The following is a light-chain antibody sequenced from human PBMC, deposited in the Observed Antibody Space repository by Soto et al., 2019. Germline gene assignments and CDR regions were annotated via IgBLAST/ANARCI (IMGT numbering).Light chain of an antibody. V-gene: IGKV3-20*01. CDR3: QQYGNSPQT. CDR2: AAS. CDR1: QSVRSSY. Sequence: EVVLTQSPGTLSLSPGERATLSCRASQSVRSSYVAWYQQKPGQAPRLLIYAASSRATGIPDRFSGSGSGTDFTLTISRLEPEDFVVYYCQQYGNSPQTFGQGTKVDIK. J-gene: IGKJ1*01.